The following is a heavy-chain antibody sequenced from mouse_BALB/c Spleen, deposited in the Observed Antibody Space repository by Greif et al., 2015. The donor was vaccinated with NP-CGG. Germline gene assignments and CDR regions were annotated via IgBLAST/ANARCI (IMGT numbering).Heavy chain of an antibody. V-gene: IGHV3-2*02. J-gene: IGHJ4*01. CDR1: GYSITSDYA. D-gene: IGHD2-2*01. Sequence: VQLQQSGPGLVKPSQSLSLTCTVTGYSITSDYAWNWIRQFPGNKLEWMGYISYSGSTSYNPSLKSRISITRDTSKNQFFLQLNSVTTEDTATYYCARWLGAMDYWGQGTSVTVSS. CDR3: ARWLGAMDY. CDR2: ISYSGST.